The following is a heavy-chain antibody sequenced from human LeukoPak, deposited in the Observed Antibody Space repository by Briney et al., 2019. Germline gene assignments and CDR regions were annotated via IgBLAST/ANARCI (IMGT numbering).Heavy chain of an antibody. CDR3: ARLKQLDIDY. CDR2: IYTSGST. CDR1: GGSISNYY. V-gene: IGHV4-4*07. D-gene: IGHD6-6*01. J-gene: IGHJ4*02. Sequence: SETLSLTCTVSGGSISNYYWSWIRQPAGKGLEWIGRIYTSGSTNYNPSLKSRVTISIDKSKNQFSLKLTSVTAADTAVYYCARLKQLDIDYWGEGTLVTVSS.